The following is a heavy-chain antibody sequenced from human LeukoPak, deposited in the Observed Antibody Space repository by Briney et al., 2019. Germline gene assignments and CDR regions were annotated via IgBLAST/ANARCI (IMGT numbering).Heavy chain of an antibody. J-gene: IGHJ4*02. Sequence: NPSETLSLTCTVSGGSISSSSYYWGWIRQPPGKGLEWIGSIYYSGSTYYDPSLKSRVTISVDTSKNQFSLKLSSVTAADTAVYYCAIAGSGSYLSFDYWGQGTLITVSS. CDR2: IYYSGST. D-gene: IGHD1-26*01. CDR3: AIAGSGSYLSFDY. CDR1: GGSISSSSYY. V-gene: IGHV4-39*01.